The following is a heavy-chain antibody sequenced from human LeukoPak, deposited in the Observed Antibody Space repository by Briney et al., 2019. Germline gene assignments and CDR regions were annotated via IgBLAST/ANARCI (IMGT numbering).Heavy chain of an antibody. CDR2: IKQDGNEK. Sequence: GSLRLSCKTSGFTFGDYSMSLVRQASGEGLEWGADIKQDGNEKYYVDSVKGQFTISRDNAKNSLLLQMNSLRAEDTAVYYCVREGGEYLSGPFDSWGQGALVTVSS. D-gene: IGHD1-26*01. CDR1: GFTFGDYS. V-gene: IGHV3-7*01. CDR3: VREGGEYLSGPFDS. J-gene: IGHJ4*02.